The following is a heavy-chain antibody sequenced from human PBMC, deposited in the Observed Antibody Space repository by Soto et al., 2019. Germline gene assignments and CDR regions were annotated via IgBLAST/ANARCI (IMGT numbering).Heavy chain of an antibody. CDR3: ARGFRYSSGWYP. CDR2: INHSGST. Sequence: SETLSLTCAVYGGSFSGYYWSWIRQPPGKGLEWIGEINHSGSTNYNPSLKSRVTISVDTSKNQFSLKLSSVTAADTAVYYCARGFRYSSGWYPLGQGTLVTVS. D-gene: IGHD6-19*01. V-gene: IGHV4-34*01. J-gene: IGHJ5*02. CDR1: GGSFSGYY.